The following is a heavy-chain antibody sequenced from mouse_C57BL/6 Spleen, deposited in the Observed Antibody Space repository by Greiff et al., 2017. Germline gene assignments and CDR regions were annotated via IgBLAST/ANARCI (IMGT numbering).Heavy chain of an antibody. CDR2: INPSTGGT. D-gene: IGHD2-1*01. V-gene: IGHV1-53*01. CDR3: AKGYYASSNAMDY. CDR1: GYTFTSYW. J-gene: IGHJ4*01. Sequence: QVQLQQPGTELVKPGASVKLSCKASGYTFTSYWLHWVKQRPGQGLEWLGNINPSTGGTNYNEKFKSKATLPVDKSARTAYMQLSSLTSEDSAVYYCAKGYYASSNAMDYWGQGTSVTVSS.